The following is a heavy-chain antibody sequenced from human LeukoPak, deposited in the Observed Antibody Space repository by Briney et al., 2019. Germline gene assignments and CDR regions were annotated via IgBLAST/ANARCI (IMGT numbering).Heavy chain of an antibody. D-gene: IGHD1-26*01. CDR2: ISHSGST. CDR3: AREDDSGSYFDP. Sequence: PSQTLSLTCAVSGGSISSGSYSWSWIRQPPGKGLDWIGYISHSGSTFYSPSLRSRVTMSVDRSKNQFSPKLNSVTAADTAVYYCAREDDSGSYFDPWGQGTLVTVSS. V-gene: IGHV4-30-2*01. J-gene: IGHJ5*02. CDR1: GGSISSGSYS.